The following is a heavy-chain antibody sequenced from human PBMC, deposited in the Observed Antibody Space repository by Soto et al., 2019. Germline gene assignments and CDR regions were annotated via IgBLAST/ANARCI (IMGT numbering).Heavy chain of an antibody. CDR3: ANPQGGGVGIIDY. CDR2: INSDGSST. J-gene: IGHJ4*02. D-gene: IGHD3-3*01. V-gene: IGHV3-74*01. CDR1: GFTFSSYW. Sequence: GGSLRLSCAASGFTFSSYWMHWVRQAPGKGLVWVSRINSDGSSTSYADSVKGRFTISRDNAKNTLYLQMNSLRAEDTAVYDWANPQGGGVGIIDYWGQGTLVTVSS.